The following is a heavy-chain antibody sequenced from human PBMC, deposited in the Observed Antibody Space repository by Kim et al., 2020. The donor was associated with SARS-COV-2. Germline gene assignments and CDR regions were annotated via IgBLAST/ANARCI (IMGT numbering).Heavy chain of an antibody. J-gene: IGHJ6*02. Sequence: SVKVSCKASGGTFSSYAISWVRQAPGQGLEWMGGIIPIFGTANYAQKFQGRVTITADESTSTAYMELSSLSSEDTAVYYCARGGYSGYDWWGVDYYYGMDVWGQGTTVTVSS. V-gene: IGHV1-69*13. D-gene: IGHD5-12*01. CDR1: GGTFSSYA. CDR3: ARGGYSGYDWWGVDYYYGMDV. CDR2: IIPIFGTA.